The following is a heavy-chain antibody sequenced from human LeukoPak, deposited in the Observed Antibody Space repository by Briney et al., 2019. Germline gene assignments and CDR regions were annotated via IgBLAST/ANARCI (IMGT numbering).Heavy chain of an antibody. J-gene: IGHJ4*02. Sequence: PSGTLSLTCTVSGYSISSGYYWGWIRQPPGKGLEWIGSIYHSGSTYYNPSLKSRVTISVDTSKNQFSLKLSSVTAADTAVYYCARVAYSIFSFDYWGQGTLVTGSS. CDR3: ARVAYSIFSFDY. V-gene: IGHV4-38-2*02. CDR1: GYSISSGYY. D-gene: IGHD4-11*01. CDR2: IYHSGST.